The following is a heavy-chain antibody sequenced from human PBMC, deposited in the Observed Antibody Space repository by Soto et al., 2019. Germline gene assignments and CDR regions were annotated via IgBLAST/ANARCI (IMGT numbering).Heavy chain of an antibody. D-gene: IGHD3-16*02. CDR2: ISYDGSDK. CDR3: AKALGELSPKSYDY. J-gene: IGHJ4*02. Sequence: QVQLVESGGGVVQPGRSLRLSCAASGFTFSSYAMHWVRQAPGKGLEWVAAISYDGSDKYYADSVKGRFTISRDNSKNTLNLQMNSLRADDTSVYYCAKALGELSPKSYDYWGQGTLISVSS. V-gene: IGHV3-30*18. CDR1: GFTFSSYA.